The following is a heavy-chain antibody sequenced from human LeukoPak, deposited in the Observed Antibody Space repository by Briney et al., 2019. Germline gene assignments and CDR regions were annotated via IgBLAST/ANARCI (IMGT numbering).Heavy chain of an antibody. CDR1: GFTFSSYA. D-gene: IGHD6-19*01. Sequence: GGSLRLSCTASGFTFSSYAMHWVRQAPGKGLEWVAVTSYDGSNKYCADSVKGRFTISRDNSKNTLYVQINSLRVDDTAVYFCARDIAVAGFDYWGQGTLVTVSS. V-gene: IGHV3-30-3*01. J-gene: IGHJ4*02. CDR3: ARDIAVAGFDY. CDR2: TSYDGSNK.